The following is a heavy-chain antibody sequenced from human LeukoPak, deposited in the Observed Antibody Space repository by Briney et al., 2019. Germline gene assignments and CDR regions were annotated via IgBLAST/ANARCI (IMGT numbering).Heavy chain of an antibody. Sequence: SETLSLTCTVSGGSISSSSYYWGWIRQPPGKGLEWIGSIYYSGSTYYNPSLKSRVTIFVDTSKNQFSLKLSSVTAADTAVYYCARPARKPNYYYYYGMDVWGQGTTVTVSS. J-gene: IGHJ6*02. CDR2: IYYSGST. V-gene: IGHV4-39*01. CDR1: GGSISSSSYY. D-gene: IGHD6-6*01. CDR3: ARPARKPNYYYYYGMDV.